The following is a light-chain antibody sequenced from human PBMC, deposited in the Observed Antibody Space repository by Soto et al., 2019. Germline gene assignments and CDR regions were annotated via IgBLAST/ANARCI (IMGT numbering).Light chain of an antibody. CDR2: HAS. CDR1: ESVDIY. Sequence: ETVLTQSPATLSLSPGETATLSCRASESVDIYLAWYQQKPGQAPRLLIYHASNRATGIPARFSGSGSGTDFTLTISSLEPEDSSVYYCQQRRKWHPRTFGGGTRVEI. V-gene: IGKV3-11*01. J-gene: IGKJ4*01. CDR3: QQRRKWHPRT.